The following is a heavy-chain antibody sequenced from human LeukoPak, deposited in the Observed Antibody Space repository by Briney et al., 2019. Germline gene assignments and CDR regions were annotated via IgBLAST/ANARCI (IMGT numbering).Heavy chain of an antibody. Sequence: PGGSLRLSCAASGFAFSSYSMNWVRQAPGKGLEWVSSISPSSSYIYYADSVKGRFTISRDNAKNSLYLQMNSLRAEDTAVYYCARDLDRGSMANFDYWGQGTLVTVSS. J-gene: IGHJ4*02. V-gene: IGHV3-21*01. D-gene: IGHD5-24*01. CDR2: ISPSSSYI. CDR3: ARDLDRGSMANFDY. CDR1: GFAFSSYS.